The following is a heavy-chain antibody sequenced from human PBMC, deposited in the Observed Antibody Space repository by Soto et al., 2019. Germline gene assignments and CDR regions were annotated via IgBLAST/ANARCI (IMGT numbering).Heavy chain of an antibody. V-gene: IGHV3-23*01. J-gene: IGHJ6*03. CDR3: AKASYSNYANYYYYYMDV. CDR1: GFTFSSYA. CDR2: ISGSGGST. D-gene: IGHD4-4*01. Sequence: EVQLLESGGGLVQPGGSLRLSCAASGFTFSSYAMSWVRQAPGKGLEWVSAISGSGGSTYYADSVKGRFTISRDNSKNTLYLQMNSLRAEDTAVYYCAKASYSNYANYYYYYMDVLGKGTTVTVSS.